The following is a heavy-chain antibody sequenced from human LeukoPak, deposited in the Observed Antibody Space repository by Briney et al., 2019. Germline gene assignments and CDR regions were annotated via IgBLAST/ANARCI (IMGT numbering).Heavy chain of an antibody. CDR2: IYTSGST. CDR1: GGSLSSGSYY. V-gene: IGHV4-61*02. D-gene: IGHD3-22*01. CDR3: ARDSDSSGYYYINWFDP. J-gene: IGHJ5*02. Sequence: SQTLSLTCTVSGGSLSSGSYYWSWIRRPAGKGLEWFGRIYTSGSTTYNPSLKSRVTISVDTSKNQFSLKLSSVTAADTAVYYCARDSDSSGYYYINWFDPWGQETLVTVSS.